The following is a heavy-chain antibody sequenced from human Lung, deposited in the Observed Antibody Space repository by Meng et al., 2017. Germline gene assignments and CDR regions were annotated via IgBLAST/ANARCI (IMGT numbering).Heavy chain of an antibody. V-gene: IGHV4-34*01. J-gene: IGHJ4*02. CDR3: ARGPTTMAHDFDY. Sequence: LHHWRAGLFKPSVTLPLTCVVSGGSFRDYYWRWIRQPPVKGLEWIGEIKHSWSTNYNPSLESRATISVDTSQNNLSLKLSSVTAADSAVYYCARGPTTMAHDFDYWGQGTLVTVSS. CDR2: IKHSWST. CDR1: GGSFRDYY. D-gene: IGHD4-11*01.